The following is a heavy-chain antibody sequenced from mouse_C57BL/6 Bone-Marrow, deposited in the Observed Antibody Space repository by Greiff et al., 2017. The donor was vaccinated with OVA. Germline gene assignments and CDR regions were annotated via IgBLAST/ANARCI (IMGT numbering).Heavy chain of an antibody. Sequence: EVKLVESGGGLVQPKGSLKLSCAASGFSFNTYAMNWVRQAPGKGLEWVARISSKSNNNATYYADSVKDRFTISRADSESMLYLQMNDLKAEDAAMYYCVRRCGDYWGQGTTLTVSS. J-gene: IGHJ2*01. CDR2: ISSKSNNNAT. D-gene: IGHD3-3*01. CDR1: GFSFNTYA. CDR3: VRRCGDY. V-gene: IGHV10-1*01.